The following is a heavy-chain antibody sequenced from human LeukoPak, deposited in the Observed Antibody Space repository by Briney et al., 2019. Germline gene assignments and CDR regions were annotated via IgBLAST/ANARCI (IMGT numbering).Heavy chain of an antibody. Sequence: ASVKPSCYASGYPFTGYYMHWVRQAPGQGLEWRGWINPNSGGTNYAQKFQGRVTMTRDTSISTDYMELSSMRSEDTAVYYCAREAINWTNVGPVRYFDYWGQGTLVTVSS. V-gene: IGHV1-2*02. J-gene: IGHJ4*02. CDR1: GYPFTGYY. CDR2: INPNSGGT. D-gene: IGHD1-20*01. CDR3: AREAINWTNVGPVRYFDY.